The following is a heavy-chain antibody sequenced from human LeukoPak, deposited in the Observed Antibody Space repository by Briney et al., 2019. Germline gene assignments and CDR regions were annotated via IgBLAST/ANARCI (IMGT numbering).Heavy chain of an antibody. Sequence: GGSLRLSCAASGFTFSSFTMNWVRQAPGKGLEWVSSISSSSTYKDYIDSVKGRFTISRDNANNSLYLQINSLRVEDTAVYYCASSFRVSLDYWGQGALVIVSS. D-gene: IGHD2/OR15-2a*01. CDR2: ISSSSTYK. CDR1: GFTFSSFT. CDR3: ASSFRVSLDY. V-gene: IGHV3-21*01. J-gene: IGHJ4*02.